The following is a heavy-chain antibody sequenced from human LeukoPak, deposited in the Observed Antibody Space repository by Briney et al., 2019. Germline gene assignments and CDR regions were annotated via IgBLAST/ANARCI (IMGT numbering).Heavy chain of an antibody. CDR2: INHGGST. CDR3: ARGLRTRYCSGGSCPPFTY. J-gene: IGHJ4*02. D-gene: IGHD2-15*01. V-gene: IGHV4-34*01. CDR1: GGSFSGYY. Sequence: PSETLSLTCAVYGGSFSGYYWSWIRQPPGKGLEWIGEINHGGSTNYNPSLKSRVTISVDTSKNQFSLKLSSVTAADTAVYYCARGLRTRYCSGGSCPPFTYWGQGTLVTVSS.